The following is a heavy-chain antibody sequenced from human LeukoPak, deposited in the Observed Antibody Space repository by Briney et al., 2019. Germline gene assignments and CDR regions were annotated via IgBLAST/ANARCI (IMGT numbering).Heavy chain of an antibody. CDR2: ISAYNGNT. Sequence: GASVKVSCKASGYTFTSYGISWVRQAPGQGLEWMGWISAYNGNTNYAQKLQGRVTMTTDTSTSTAYMELRSLRSDDTAVYYCARSWVEMATIQGGFDYWGQGTLVTVSS. J-gene: IGHJ4*02. CDR3: ARSWVEMATIQGGFDY. CDR1: GYTFTSYG. D-gene: IGHD5-24*01. V-gene: IGHV1-18*01.